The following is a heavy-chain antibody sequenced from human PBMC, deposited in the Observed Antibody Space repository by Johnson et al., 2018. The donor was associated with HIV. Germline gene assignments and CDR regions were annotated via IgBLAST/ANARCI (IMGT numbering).Heavy chain of an antibody. CDR1: GFTFSSYT. CDR3: ARGRASWELYDAFDI. CDR2: ISYDGSNE. Sequence: QVQLVESGGGVVQPGRSLRLSCAASGFTFSSYTIYWVRQAPGKGLEWVAVISYDGSNEYYADSVKGRFTISRDNSKNTLYLQMSSLRAGDTAVYYCARGRASWELYDAFDIWGQGTMVTVSS. D-gene: IGHD1-26*01. V-gene: IGHV3-30*15. J-gene: IGHJ3*02.